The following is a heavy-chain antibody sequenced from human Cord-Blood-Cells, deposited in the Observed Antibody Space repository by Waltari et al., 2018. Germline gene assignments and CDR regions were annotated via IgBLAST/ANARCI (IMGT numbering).Heavy chain of an antibody. D-gene: IGHD2-21*02. CDR3: ARGGGNSADAFDI. CDR1: GGSVSGYY. Sequence: QVQLQQWGAGLLKPSETLSLTCAVYGGSVSGYYWSWIRQPPGMGLEWIGEINHSGSTNYNPSLKSRVTISVDTSKNQFSLKLSSVTAADTAVYYCARGGGNSADAFDIWGQGTMVTVSS. CDR2: INHSGST. V-gene: IGHV4-34*01. J-gene: IGHJ3*02.